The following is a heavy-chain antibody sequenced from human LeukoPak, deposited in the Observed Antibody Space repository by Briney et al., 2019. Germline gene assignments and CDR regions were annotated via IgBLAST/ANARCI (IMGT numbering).Heavy chain of an antibody. CDR1: GGSISSSSYY. V-gene: IGHV4-39*02. CDR2: IDYSGSN. J-gene: IGHJ3*02. CDR3: ARDNSRRDPGAFDI. Sequence: PSETLSLTCTASGGSISSSSYYWGWIRQPPGKGLEWIGSIDYSGSNYYNPTYKSRVTIAVDTSTNQFSLKLSSVTAADTAVYYCARDNSRRDPGAFDIWGQGTMVTVSS. D-gene: IGHD3-10*01.